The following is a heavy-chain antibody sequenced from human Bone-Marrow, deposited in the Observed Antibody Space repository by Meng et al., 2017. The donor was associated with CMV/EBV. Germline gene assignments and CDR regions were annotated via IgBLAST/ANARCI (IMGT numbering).Heavy chain of an antibody. J-gene: IGHJ5*01. CDR3: ARRGSSGSYYKGWFDS. Sequence: GESLKISCAASGFTVTTKYMTWVRQAPEKGLEWVSLIYSGGTTYYADSVKGRFTISRDNSKNTLFLQMNNLRAEDTAVYYCARRGSSGSYYKGWFDSWGQGTLVTVSS. D-gene: IGHD3-10*01. CDR2: IYSGGTT. V-gene: IGHV3-66*02. CDR1: GFTVTTKY.